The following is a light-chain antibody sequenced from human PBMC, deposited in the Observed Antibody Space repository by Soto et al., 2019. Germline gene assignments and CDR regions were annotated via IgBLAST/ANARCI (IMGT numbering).Light chain of an antibody. CDR3: SSYTSSSNYV. CDR2: DVS. V-gene: IGLV2-14*01. CDR1: SSDVGNYNY. Sequence: QSVLTQPASVSGSPGQSITISCTGTSSDVGNYNYVSWYQQHPAKAPKLMIFDVSNRPSGISSRFSGSKSGNTASLTISGLQAEDEADYYCSSYTSSSNYVFGTGTKV. J-gene: IGLJ1*01.